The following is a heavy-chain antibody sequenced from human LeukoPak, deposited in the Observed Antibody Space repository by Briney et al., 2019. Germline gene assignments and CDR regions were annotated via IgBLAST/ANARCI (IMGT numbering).Heavy chain of an antibody. V-gene: IGHV4-34*01. D-gene: IGHD5-12*01. CDR3: ARHGGYSGYDSFDY. J-gene: IGHJ4*02. CDR2: INHSGST. CDR1: GGSFSGYY. Sequence: SETLSLTCAVYGGSFSGYYWSWIRQPPGKGLEWIGEINHSGSTNYNPSLKSRVTISVDTSKNQFSLKLSSVTAADTAIYYCARHGGYSGYDSFDYWGQGTLVTVSS.